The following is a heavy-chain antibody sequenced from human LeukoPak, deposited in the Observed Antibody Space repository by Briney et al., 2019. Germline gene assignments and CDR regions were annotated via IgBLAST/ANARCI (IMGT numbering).Heavy chain of an antibody. CDR3: ARGPSITMVRGGQWYYYMDV. Sequence: ASVKVSCKASGYTFTSYAMNWVRQAPGQGLEWMGIINPSGGSTNYAQKFQGRVTMTRDTSTNTVHMELSSLRSEDTAVYYCARGPSITMVRGGQWYYYMDVWGKGTTVTISS. CDR1: GYTFTSYA. J-gene: IGHJ6*03. CDR2: INPSGGST. D-gene: IGHD3-10*01. V-gene: IGHV1-46*01.